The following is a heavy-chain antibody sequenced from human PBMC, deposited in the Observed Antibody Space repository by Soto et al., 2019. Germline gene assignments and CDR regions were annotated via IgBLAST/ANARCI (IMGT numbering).Heavy chain of an antibody. CDR2: ISYDGSNK. J-gene: IGHJ6*02. Sequence: GGSLRLSCAASGFTFSSYGMHWVRQAPGKGLEWVAVISYDGSNKYYADSVKGRFTISRDNSKNTLYLQMNSLRAEDTAVYYCAKEGTTMVDYYYYYGMDVWGQGTTVTV. CDR1: GFTFSSYG. V-gene: IGHV3-30*18. D-gene: IGHD5-18*01. CDR3: AKEGTTMVDYYYYYGMDV.